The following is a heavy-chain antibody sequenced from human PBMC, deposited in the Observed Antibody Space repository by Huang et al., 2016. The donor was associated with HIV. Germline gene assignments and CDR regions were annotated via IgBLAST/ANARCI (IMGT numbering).Heavy chain of an antibody. V-gene: IGHV4-61*01. CDR2: INHSGST. CDR1: GGSGSSGSYY. CDR3: AREISAYDSSGYYLNWFDP. Sequence: QVQLQESGPGLVKPSETLSLICSVSGGSGSSGSYYWSWIREPPGKGLEWIGYINHSGSTNYNPARKSRVTISVDTSKNQFSLKLSSVTAADTAVYYCAREISAYDSSGYYLNWFDPWGQGTLVTVSS. D-gene: IGHD3-22*01. J-gene: IGHJ5*02.